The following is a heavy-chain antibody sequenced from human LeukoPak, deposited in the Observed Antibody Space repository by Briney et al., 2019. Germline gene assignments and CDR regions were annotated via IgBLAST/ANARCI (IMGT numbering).Heavy chain of an antibody. CDR3: ARGPGEDDYGDYGGGNWFDP. CDR1: GYTFTSYD. CDR2: MNPNSGNT. J-gene: IGHJ5*02. Sequence: ASVKVSCKASGYTFTSYDINWVRQATGQGLEWMGWMNPNSGNTGYAQKFQGRVTMTRNTSISTAYMELSSLRSEDMAVYYCARGPGEDDYGDYGGGNWFDPWGQGTLVTVSS. V-gene: IGHV1-8*01. D-gene: IGHD4-17*01.